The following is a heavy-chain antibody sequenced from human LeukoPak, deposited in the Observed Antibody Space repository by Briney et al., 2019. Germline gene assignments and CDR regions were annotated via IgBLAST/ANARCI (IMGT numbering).Heavy chain of an antibody. V-gene: IGHV4-61*01. CDR1: GGSVNSGSYY. D-gene: IGHD6-19*01. CDR3: ARAHSSGRTFDY. Sequence: SETLSLTCTVSGGSVNSGSYYWTWIRQPPGKGLEWIGYIYYSGSTNYNPSLKSRVTISVDTSKNQFSLKLSSVTAADTAVYYCARAHSSGRTFDYWGQGTLVT. J-gene: IGHJ4*02. CDR2: IYYSGST.